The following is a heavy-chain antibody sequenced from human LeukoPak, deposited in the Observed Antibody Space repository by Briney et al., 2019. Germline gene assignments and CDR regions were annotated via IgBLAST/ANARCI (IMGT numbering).Heavy chain of an antibody. CDR1: GFTFSNYA. D-gene: IGHD1-1*01. V-gene: IGHV3-30*04. Sequence: GGSLRLSCAASGFTFSNYAMHWVRQAPGKGLEWVAIISYDGTKQFYADSVKGRFTISRDDSRNTLYLQMNSLRPEDTAVYYCTRDANXFSPRXYFDYXXXGTLVTVSS. CDR3: TRDANXFSPRXYFDY. J-gene: IGHJ4*01. CDR2: ISYDGTKQ.